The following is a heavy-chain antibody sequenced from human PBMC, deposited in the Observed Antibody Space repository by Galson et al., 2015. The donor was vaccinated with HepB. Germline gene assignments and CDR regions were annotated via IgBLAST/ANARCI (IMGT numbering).Heavy chain of an antibody. V-gene: IGHV3-23*01. Sequence: SLRLSCAASGFSFRSHGLSWVRQAPGKGLEWVSSISGTGGSTYFADSVKGRLTISRDNSKNTLYLRMDSLRAEDTAVYYCARLPGIAIRYFYYMDVWGKGTTVTVSS. D-gene: IGHD6-13*01. CDR1: GFSFRSHG. CDR2: ISGTGGST. J-gene: IGHJ6*03. CDR3: ARLPGIAIRYFYYMDV.